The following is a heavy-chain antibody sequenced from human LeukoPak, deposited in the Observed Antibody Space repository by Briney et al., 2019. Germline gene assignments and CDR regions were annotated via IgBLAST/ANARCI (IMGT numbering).Heavy chain of an antibody. CDR3: ARDTAVAEGAFDI. D-gene: IGHD6-19*01. J-gene: IGHJ3*02. CDR2: IYYSGST. CDR1: GGSISSGDYY. V-gene: IGHV4-30-4*08. Sequence: SETLSLTCTVPGGSISSGDYYWSWIRQPPGKGLEWNGYIYYSGSTYYNPSLKSRVTISVDTSKNQFSLKLSSVTAADTAVYYCARDTAVAEGAFDIWGQGTMVTVSS.